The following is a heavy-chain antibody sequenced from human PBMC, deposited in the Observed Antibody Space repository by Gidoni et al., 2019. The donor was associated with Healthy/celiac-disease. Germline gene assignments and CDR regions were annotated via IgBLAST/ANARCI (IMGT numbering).Heavy chain of an antibody. V-gene: IGHV1-8*01. J-gene: IGHJ4*02. Sequence: QVQLVQSGAEVKKPGASVTVSCKASGYTFTSYDINWVRQATGQGLEWMGWMNPNSGNTGYAQKFQGRVTMTRNTSISTAYMELSSLRSEDTAVYYCAGHPSDYDSSGYYSYWGQGTLVTVSS. D-gene: IGHD3-22*01. CDR3: AGHPSDYDSSGYYSY. CDR1: GYTFTSYD. CDR2: MNPNSGNT.